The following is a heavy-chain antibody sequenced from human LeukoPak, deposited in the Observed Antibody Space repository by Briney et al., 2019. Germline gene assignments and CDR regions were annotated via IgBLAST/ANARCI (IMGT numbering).Heavy chain of an antibody. CDR1: GYTITGYY. J-gene: IGHJ4*02. V-gene: IGHV1-2*02. CDR2: INPNSGGT. D-gene: IGHD4-17*01. Sequence: ASVKVSCKASGYTITGYYMHWVRQAPGQGLEWMGWINPNSGGTNYAQKFQGRVTMTRDTSISTAYMELSRLRSDDTAVYYGARSDYGDYLYWGQGTLVTVSS. CDR3: ARSDYGDYLY.